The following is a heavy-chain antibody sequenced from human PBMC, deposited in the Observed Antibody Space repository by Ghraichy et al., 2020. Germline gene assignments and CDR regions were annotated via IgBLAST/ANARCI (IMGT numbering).Heavy chain of an antibody. CDR1: GFTFSNYG. CDR3: ARVDGTRALRLGELSKYYGMDV. V-gene: IGHV3-30*03. CDR2: ISNHGSNE. Sequence: GGSLRLSCAASGFTFSNYGMHWVRQAPGKGLEWVAVISNHGSNEYYADSVKGRFTISRDNSKNTLYLQMNSLRAEDTAVYYCARVDGTRALRLGELSKYYGMDVWGQGTTVTVSS. J-gene: IGHJ6*02. D-gene: IGHD3-16*02.